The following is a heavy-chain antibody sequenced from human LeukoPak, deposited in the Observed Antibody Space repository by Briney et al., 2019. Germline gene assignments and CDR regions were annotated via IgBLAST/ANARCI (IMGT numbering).Heavy chain of an antibody. CDR3: AKFHAVTIGPVAIDY. CDR1: GFIVSSNY. V-gene: IGHV3-23*01. D-gene: IGHD4-17*01. Sequence: PGGSLRLSCAASGFIVSSNYMSWVRQAPGKGLEWVSAISGSGGSAYYADSVKGRFTISRDNSKNTLYLQMNSLRAEDTAVYYCAKFHAVTIGPVAIDYWGQGTLVTVSS. J-gene: IGHJ4*02. CDR2: ISGSGGSA.